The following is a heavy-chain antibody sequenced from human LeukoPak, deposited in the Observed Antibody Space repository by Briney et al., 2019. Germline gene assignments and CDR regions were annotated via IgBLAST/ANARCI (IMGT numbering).Heavy chain of an antibody. CDR1: GFTFSSYW. Sequence: GGSLRLSCAASGFTFSSYWMNWARQAPGKGLEWVASINHNGNVNYYVDSVKGRFTISRGNAKNSLYLQMNSLRDEDTAVYYCARGDYGDRDLDYWGQGTLVTVSS. V-gene: IGHV3-7*01. J-gene: IGHJ4*02. D-gene: IGHD4-17*01. CDR3: ARGDYGDRDLDY. CDR2: INHNGNVN.